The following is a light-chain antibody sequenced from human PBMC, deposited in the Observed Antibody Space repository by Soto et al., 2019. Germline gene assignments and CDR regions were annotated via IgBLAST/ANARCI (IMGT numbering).Light chain of an antibody. Sequence: DIQMTQSPSSLSASVGDRVTITCLASQSISSYLNWYQQKPGKAPKLLIYAASSLQSGVPSRFSGSGSGTDFTLTSSSLQPEDFATYYCQQSNSTPQTFGQGTKVDIK. V-gene: IGKV1-39*01. CDR1: QSISSY. CDR2: AAS. CDR3: QQSNSTPQT. J-gene: IGKJ1*01.